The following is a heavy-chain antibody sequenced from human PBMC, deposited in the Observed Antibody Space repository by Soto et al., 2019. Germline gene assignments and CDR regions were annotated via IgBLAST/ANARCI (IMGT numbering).Heavy chain of an antibody. Sequence: GSMGAAGVAPGCTFGTYAMAWVRQVPGKGLEWVSTISGGIGSTFYADSVKGRFTISRAISKKMLSLHMNGVRGEDTGTYSCATRVERYIDYWGRGTLVTVSS. CDR1: GCTFGTYA. CDR2: ISGGIGST. V-gene: IGHV3-23*01. CDR3: ATRVERYIDY. D-gene: IGHD6-6*01. J-gene: IGHJ4*02.